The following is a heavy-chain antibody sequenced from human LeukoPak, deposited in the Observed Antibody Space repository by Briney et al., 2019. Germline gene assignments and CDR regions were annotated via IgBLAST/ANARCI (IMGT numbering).Heavy chain of an antibody. J-gene: IGHJ6*02. Sequence: PSETLSLTCTVSGGSISSYYWSWIRRPPGKGLEWIGYIYYSGSTNYNPSLKSRVTISVDTSKNQFSLKLSSVTAADTAVYYCARSRFVVVPAAIVYYYYGMDVWGQGTTVTVSS. V-gene: IGHV4-59*01. CDR3: ARSRFVVVPAAIVYYYYGMDV. CDR2: IYYSGST. CDR1: GGSISSYY. D-gene: IGHD2-2*01.